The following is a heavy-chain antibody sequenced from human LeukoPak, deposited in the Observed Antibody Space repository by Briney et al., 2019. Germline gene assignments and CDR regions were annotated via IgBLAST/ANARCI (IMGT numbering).Heavy chain of an antibody. D-gene: IGHD2-21*01. CDR1: GFTLRSYT. J-gene: IGHJ4*02. Sequence: GGSLRLSCAASGFTLRSYTMNWVRQAPGKGLEWVAVISYDGSNKYYADSVKGRFTISRDNSKNTLYLQMNSLRAEDTAVYYCARDLDGDSAYWGQGTLVTVSS. V-gene: IGHV3-30-3*01. CDR3: ARDLDGDSAY. CDR2: ISYDGSNK.